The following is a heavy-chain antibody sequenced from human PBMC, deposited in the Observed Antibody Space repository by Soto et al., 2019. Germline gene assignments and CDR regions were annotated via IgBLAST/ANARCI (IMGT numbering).Heavy chain of an antibody. Sequence: QVQLVQSGAEVKKPGSSVKVSCKASGGTFSSYAISWVRQAPGQGLEWMGGIIPIFGTANYAQKFQGRVTVTADKSTSTAYMELSSLRSEDTAVYYCARVGEVPNYYYYGMDVWGQGTTVTVSS. V-gene: IGHV1-69*06. J-gene: IGHJ6*02. D-gene: IGHD2-21*01. CDR1: GGTFSSYA. CDR2: IIPIFGTA. CDR3: ARVGEVPNYYYYGMDV.